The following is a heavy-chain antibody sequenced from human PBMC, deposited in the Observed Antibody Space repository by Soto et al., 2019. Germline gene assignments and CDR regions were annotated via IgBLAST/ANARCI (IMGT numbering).Heavy chain of an antibody. V-gene: IGHV3-48*01. CDR3: AREQYYYGSGSYSTRNYYYYGMDV. CDR1: GFTFSSYS. J-gene: IGHJ6*02. CDR2: ITGSSATI. D-gene: IGHD3-10*01. Sequence: PGGSLRLSCAASGFTFSSYSMNWVRQAPGKGLEWVSYITGSSATIYYADSVKGRFTISRDNSKNTLYLQMNSLRAEDTAVYYCAREQYYYGSGSYSTRNYYYYGMDVWGQGTTVTVSS.